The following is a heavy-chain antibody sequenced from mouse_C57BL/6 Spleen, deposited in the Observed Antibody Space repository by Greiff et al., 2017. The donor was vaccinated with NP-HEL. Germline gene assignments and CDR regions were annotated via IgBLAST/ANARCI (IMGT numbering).Heavy chain of an antibody. D-gene: IGHD4-1*01. Sequence: QVHVKQPGTELVKPGASVKLSCKASGYTFTSYWMHWVKQRPGQGLEWIGNINPSNGGTNYNEKFKSKATLTVDKSSSTAYMQLSSLTSEDSAVYYCARQGEELGDYFDYWGQGTTLTVSS. CDR2: INPSNGGT. CDR3: ARQGEELGDYFDY. V-gene: IGHV1-53*01. CDR1: GYTFTSYW. J-gene: IGHJ2*01.